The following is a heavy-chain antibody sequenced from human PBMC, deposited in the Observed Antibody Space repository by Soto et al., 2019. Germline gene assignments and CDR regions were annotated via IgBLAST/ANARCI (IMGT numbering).Heavy chain of an antibody. CDR1: GFTFGDYA. D-gene: IGHD3-22*01. CDR3: TTNYYDSSGYGNWFDP. CDR2: IRSKAYGGTT. Sequence: PGGSLRLSCTASGFTFGDYAMSWFRQAPGKGLEWVGFIRSKAYGGTTEYAASVKGRFTISRDDSKSIAYLQMNSLKTEDTAVYYCTTNYYDSSGYGNWFDPWGQGTLVTVSS. V-gene: IGHV3-49*03. J-gene: IGHJ5*02.